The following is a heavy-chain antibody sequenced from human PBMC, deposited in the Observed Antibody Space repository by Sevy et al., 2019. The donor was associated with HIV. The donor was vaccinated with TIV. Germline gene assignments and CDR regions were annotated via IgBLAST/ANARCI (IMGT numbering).Heavy chain of an antibody. CDR2: IWFDGSSK. Sequence: GGSLRLSCAASGFTFSSYGMRWVRQAPGKGLEWVAVIWFDGSSKYYADSVKGRFTISRDNSKKTLYLKMNSLRAEDTAVYYCARGLGIAAAGTNYLDYWGQGTLVTVSS. CDR3: ARGLGIAAAGTNYLDY. V-gene: IGHV3-33*01. J-gene: IGHJ4*02. D-gene: IGHD6-13*01. CDR1: GFTFSSYG.